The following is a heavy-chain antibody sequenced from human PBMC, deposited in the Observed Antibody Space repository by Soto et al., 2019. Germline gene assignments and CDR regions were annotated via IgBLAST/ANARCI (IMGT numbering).Heavy chain of an antibody. CDR3: ARDLGYYDSSGYYYGDDAFDI. CDR2: ISYDGSNK. CDR1: GFTFSSYA. J-gene: IGHJ3*02. Sequence: GGSLRLSCAASGFTFSSYAMHWVRQAPGKGLEWVAVISYDGSNKYYADSVKGRFTISRDNSKNTLYLQMNSLRAEDTAVYYCARDLGYYDSSGYYYGDDAFDIWGQGTMVTVSS. D-gene: IGHD3-22*01. V-gene: IGHV3-30-3*01.